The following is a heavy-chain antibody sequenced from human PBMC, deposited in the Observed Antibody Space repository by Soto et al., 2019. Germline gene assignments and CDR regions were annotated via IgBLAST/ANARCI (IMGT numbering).Heavy chain of an antibody. CDR2: IYYSGST. D-gene: IGHD3-22*01. Sequence: PSETLSLTCTVSGGSVSSGSYYWSWIRQPPGKGLEWIGYIYYSGSTNYNPSLKSRVTISVDTSKNQFSLKLSSVTAADTAVYYCARDKYDSSGYLWYFDLWGRGTLVTVSS. J-gene: IGHJ2*01. CDR1: GGSVSSGSYY. CDR3: ARDKYDSSGYLWYFDL. V-gene: IGHV4-61*01.